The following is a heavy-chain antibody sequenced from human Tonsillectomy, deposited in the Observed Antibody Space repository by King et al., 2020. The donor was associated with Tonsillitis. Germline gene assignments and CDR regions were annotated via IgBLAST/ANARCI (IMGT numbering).Heavy chain of an antibody. D-gene: IGHD2-15*01. J-gene: IGHJ3*02. CDR2: IRGWGRST. CDR1: GFTFMSYA. Sequence: VQLVESGGGLVQPWGSLRRSCAVSGFTFMSYAMSWVRQAPWKGLDWAAGIRGWGRSTYYADSVTGRFSISRENSKNTLYAEMNNLSAEDTAVYYCAKDLLQCSGGSCYNAFDIWGQGTMVTVSS. CDR3: AKDLLQCSGGSCYNAFDI. V-gene: IGHV3-23*04.